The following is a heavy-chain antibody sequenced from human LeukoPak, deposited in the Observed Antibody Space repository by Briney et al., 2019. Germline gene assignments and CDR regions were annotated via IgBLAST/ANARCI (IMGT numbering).Heavy chain of an antibody. J-gene: IGHJ4*02. CDR2: ISGSGGST. CDR1: GFTFSSYA. Sequence: GGSLRLSCAASGFTFSSYAMSWVRQAPGKGLEWVSAISGSGGSTYYADSVRGRFTISRDNSKNTLYLQMNSLRAEDTAVYYCAKFSVSVEWLNTYYFDYWGQGTLVTVSS. V-gene: IGHV3-23*01. D-gene: IGHD3-3*01. CDR3: AKFSVSVEWLNTYYFDY.